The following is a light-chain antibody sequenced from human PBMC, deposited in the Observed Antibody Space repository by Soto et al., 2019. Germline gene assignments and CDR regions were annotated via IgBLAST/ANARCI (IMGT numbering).Light chain of an antibody. Sequence: DSQLTQSPSFLSASVGDRVTITCRASQGISSYLAWYQQKPGKAPKLLIYAASTLQSGVPSSFSGSGSGTEFTLTISSLQPEDLATYCCQQLISYPFTFGPGTKVDIK. CDR3: QQLISYPFT. CDR2: AAS. CDR1: QGISSY. J-gene: IGKJ3*01. V-gene: IGKV1-9*01.